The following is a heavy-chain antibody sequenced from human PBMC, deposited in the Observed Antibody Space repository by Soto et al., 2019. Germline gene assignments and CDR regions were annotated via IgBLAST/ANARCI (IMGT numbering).Heavy chain of an antibody. V-gene: IGHV3-33*01. CDR2: IWYDGSNK. J-gene: IGHJ4*02. CDR1: GFTFSSYG. Sequence: HPGGSLRLSCAASGFTFSSYGMHWVRQAPGKGLEWVAVIWYDGSNKYYADSVKGRFTISRDNSKNTLYLQMNSLRAEDTAVYYCARTEQNTVTTLSIGYWGQGTLVTVSS. D-gene: IGHD4-17*01. CDR3: ARTEQNTVTTLSIGY.